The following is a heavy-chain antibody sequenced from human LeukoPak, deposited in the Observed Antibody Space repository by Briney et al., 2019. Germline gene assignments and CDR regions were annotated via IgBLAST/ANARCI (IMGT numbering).Heavy chain of an antibody. V-gene: IGHV1-18*01. J-gene: IGHJ4*02. Sequence: GASVKVSCKASGYTFTSYGISWVRQAPGQGLEWMGWISAYNGNTNYAQKLQGRVTMTTDTSTSTAYMELRSLRSDDTAVYYCARDRGIIAARPWGVDYWGQGTLVTVSS. CDR1: GYTFTSYG. CDR2: ISAYNGNT. CDR3: ARDRGIIAARPWGVDY. D-gene: IGHD6-6*01.